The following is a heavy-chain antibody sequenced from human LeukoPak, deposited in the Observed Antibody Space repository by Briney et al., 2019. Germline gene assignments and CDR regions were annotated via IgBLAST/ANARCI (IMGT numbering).Heavy chain of an antibody. CDR3: ARAQYSSSWGDYYYMDV. CDR1: GFTFDDYG. CDR2: INWNGGST. J-gene: IGHJ6*03. Sequence: GGSLRLSCAASGFTFDDYGMSWVRQAPGKGLEWVSGINWNGGSTGYADFVKGRFTISRDNAKNSLYLQMNSLRTEDTALYHCARAQYSSSWGDYYYMDVWGKGTTVTISS. D-gene: IGHD6-13*01. V-gene: IGHV3-20*01.